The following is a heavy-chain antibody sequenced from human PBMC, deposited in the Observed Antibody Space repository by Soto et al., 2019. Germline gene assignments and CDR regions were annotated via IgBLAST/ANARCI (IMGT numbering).Heavy chain of an antibody. D-gene: IGHD1-20*01. CDR2: ISGSGGST. Sequence: EVQLLESGGGLVQPGGSLRLSCAASGFTFSSYAMSWVRQAPGKGLVWVSAISGSGGSTYYADSVKGRFTISRDNSKNTLYLQMNSLRAEDTAVYYCAKDRNNWNEVFYYWGQGTLVTVSS. CDR3: AKDRNNWNEVFYY. V-gene: IGHV3-23*01. CDR1: GFTFSSYA. J-gene: IGHJ4*02.